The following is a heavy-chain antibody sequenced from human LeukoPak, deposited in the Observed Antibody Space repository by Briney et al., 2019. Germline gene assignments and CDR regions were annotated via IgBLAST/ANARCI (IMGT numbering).Heavy chain of an antibody. CDR2: INPNSGGT. J-gene: IGHJ4*02. D-gene: IGHD6-19*01. CDR3: ARGDSSGWYLDY. Sequence: ASVKVSCKASGYTFTGYYMHWVRQAPGQGLEWMGWINPNSGGTNYAQKFQGRVTMTRDTSISTAYMGLTRLRSDDTAVYYCARGDSSGWYLDYWGQGTLVTVSS. V-gene: IGHV1-2*02. CDR1: GYTFTGYY.